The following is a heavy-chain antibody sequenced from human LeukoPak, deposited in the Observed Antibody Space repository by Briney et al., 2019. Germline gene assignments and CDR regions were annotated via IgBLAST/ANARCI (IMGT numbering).Heavy chain of an antibody. CDR3: ASIFHAAAGTFDP. CDR1: GFTFSSYS. CDR2: ISSSSSTI. D-gene: IGHD6-13*01. V-gene: IGHV3-48*01. J-gene: IGHJ5*02. Sequence: GGSLRLSCAASGFTFSSYSMNWVRQAPGKGLEWVSYISSSSSTIYYADSVKGRLTISRDNAKNSLYLQMNSLRAEDTAVYYCASIFHAAAGTFDPWGQGTLVTVSS.